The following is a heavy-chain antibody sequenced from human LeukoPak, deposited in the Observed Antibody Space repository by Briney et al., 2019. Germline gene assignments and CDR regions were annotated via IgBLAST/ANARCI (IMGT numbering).Heavy chain of an antibody. Sequence: ASVKVSCKASGYTFTSYGISWVRQAPGQGLEWMGWISAYSGNTNYAQKLQGRVTMTTDTSTSTAYMELRSLRSDDTAVYYCARSYGYNYYYYYYMDVWGKGTTVTVSS. V-gene: IGHV1-18*01. CDR2: ISAYSGNT. CDR3: ARSYGYNYYYYYYMDV. CDR1: GYTFTSYG. J-gene: IGHJ6*03. D-gene: IGHD5-18*01.